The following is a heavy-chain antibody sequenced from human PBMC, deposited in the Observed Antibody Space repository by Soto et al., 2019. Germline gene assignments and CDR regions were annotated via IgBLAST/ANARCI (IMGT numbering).Heavy chain of an antibody. CDR3: ARGQSRMATHWGRVYYYYGMDV. D-gene: IGHD5-12*01. J-gene: IGHJ6*02. V-gene: IGHV4-34*01. CDR2: INHSGST. CDR1: GGSFSGYY. Sequence: KTSETLSLTCAVYGGSFSGYYWSWIRQPPGKGLEWIGEINHSGSTNYNPSLKSRVTISVDTSKNRFSLKLSSATAADTAVYYCARGQSRMATHWGRVYYYYGMDVWGQGTTVTVSS.